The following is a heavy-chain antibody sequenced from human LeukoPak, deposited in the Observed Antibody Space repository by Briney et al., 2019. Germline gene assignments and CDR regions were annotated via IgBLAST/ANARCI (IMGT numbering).Heavy chain of an antibody. V-gene: IGHV1-8*01. Sequence: ASVKVSCKASGYTFTSYDINWVRQATGQGLEWMGWMNPNSGNTGYAQKFQGRVTMTRNTSISTAYMELSSLRSEDTAVYYCARARDIVVVIATHDAFDIWGQGTMVTVSS. J-gene: IGHJ3*02. CDR1: GYTFTSYD. CDR2: MNPNSGNT. D-gene: IGHD2-21*01. CDR3: ARARDIVVVIATHDAFDI.